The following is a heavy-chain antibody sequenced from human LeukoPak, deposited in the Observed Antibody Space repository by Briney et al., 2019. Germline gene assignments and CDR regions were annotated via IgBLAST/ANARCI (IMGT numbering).Heavy chain of an antibody. V-gene: IGHV1-8*03. J-gene: IGHJ3*02. CDR3: ARGLKDIVVVVAAISDAFDI. CDR1: EYTFTSYD. CDR2: MNPNSGTT. Sequence: GASVKVSSKSSEYTFTSYDINWVRQATGQGLGWMGWMNPNSGTTGYAQKFQGRVTITRNTSISTAYMELSSLRSEDTAVYYCARGLKDIVVVVAAISDAFDIWGQGTMVTVSS. D-gene: IGHD2-15*01.